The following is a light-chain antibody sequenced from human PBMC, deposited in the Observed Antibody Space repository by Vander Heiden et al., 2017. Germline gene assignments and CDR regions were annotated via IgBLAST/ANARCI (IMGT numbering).Light chain of an antibody. J-gene: IGLJ3*02. V-gene: IGLV1-40*01. Sequence: QSVLTQPLSVSGAPGQRVTISCTGSSSNTGADYDLHWYQQLPGTAPKLLIYGNTNRPSGVPDRFSGSKSGTSASLAITGLQAADEGFYYCQSYDSGLSRWVFGGGTRLTVL. CDR3: QSYDSGLSRWV. CDR1: SSNTGADYD. CDR2: GNT.